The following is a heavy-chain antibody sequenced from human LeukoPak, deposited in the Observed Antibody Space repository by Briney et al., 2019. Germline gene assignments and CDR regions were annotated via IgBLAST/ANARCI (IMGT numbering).Heavy chain of an antibody. CDR1: GGTFSSYA. Sequence: GASVKVSCKASGGTFSSYAISWVRQAPGQGLEWMGRIIPIFGTANYAQKFQGRVTITTDESTSTAYMELSRLRSEDTAVYYCARDNYGYCSGGSCYFRHFDYWGQGTLVTVSS. CDR3: ARDNYGYCSGGSCYFRHFDY. D-gene: IGHD2-15*01. V-gene: IGHV1-69*05. CDR2: IIPIFGTA. J-gene: IGHJ4*02.